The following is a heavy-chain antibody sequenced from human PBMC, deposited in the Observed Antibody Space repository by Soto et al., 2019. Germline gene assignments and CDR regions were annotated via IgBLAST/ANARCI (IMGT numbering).Heavy chain of an antibody. D-gene: IGHD2-2*02. J-gene: IGHJ4*02. CDR1: GFTFNTYG. Sequence: GGSLRLSCAASGFTFNTYGMHWVRQAPGKGLEWVAVISYGGSEKYYVDSVKGRFTISKDNSKNTLYLQMNSLRPEDTAVYYCAKSPNFYCSSPNCYKYYFDHWGQGTRVTVSS. CDR3: AKSPNFYCSSPNCYKYYFDH. V-gene: IGHV3-30*18. CDR2: ISYGGSEK.